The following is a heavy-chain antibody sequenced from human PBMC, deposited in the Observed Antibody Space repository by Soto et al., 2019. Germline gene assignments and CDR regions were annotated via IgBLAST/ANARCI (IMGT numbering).Heavy chain of an antibody. J-gene: IGHJ4*02. CDR3: TSGHDYDSSGGYYFEY. CDR2: IYSAGNT. D-gene: IGHD3-22*01. CDR1: GFSISSSY. Sequence: LRLSCASSGFSISSSYINWVRQAPWKGLEWVSVIYSAGNTYYADSVRGRFTISRDSSKNTLYLQMTRLRAEDTALYFCTSGHDYDSSGGYYFEYWGQGTLVTVSS. V-gene: IGHV3-53*01.